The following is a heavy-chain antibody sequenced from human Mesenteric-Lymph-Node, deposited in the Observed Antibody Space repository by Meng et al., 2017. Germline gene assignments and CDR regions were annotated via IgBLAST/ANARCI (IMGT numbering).Heavy chain of an antibody. CDR3: ARRRGGSGRDC. J-gene: IGHJ4*02. V-gene: IGHV4-28*01. Sequence: QVPREGSGPRLGNPSVSRSLTCVVSSYSISSSNWWGWSRQPPGKGLDCIGEIYHSGSTNYNPSLKSRVSISVDKSKNQFSLKLSSVTAADTAVYYCARRRGGSGRDCWGQGTLVTVSS. CDR2: IYHSGST. CDR1: SYSISSSNW. D-gene: IGHD3-10*01.